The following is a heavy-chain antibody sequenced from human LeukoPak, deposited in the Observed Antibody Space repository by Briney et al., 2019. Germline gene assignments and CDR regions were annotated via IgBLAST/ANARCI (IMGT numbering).Heavy chain of an antibody. CDR2: IYTSGST. V-gene: IGHV4-61*02. CDR1: GGSISSGSYY. D-gene: IGHD3-9*01. CDR3: ARLSRQTKTYYDILTGYYVDY. J-gene: IGHJ4*02. Sequence: PSQTLSLTCTVSGGSISSGSYYWSWIRQPAGKGLEWIGRIYTSGSTNYNPSLKSRVTISVDTSKNQFSLKLSSVTAADTAVYYCARLSRQTKTYYDILTGYYVDYWGQGTLVTVSS.